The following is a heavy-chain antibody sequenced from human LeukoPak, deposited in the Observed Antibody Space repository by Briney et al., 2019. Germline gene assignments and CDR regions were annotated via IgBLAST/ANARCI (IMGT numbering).Heavy chain of an antibody. Sequence: GGSLRLSCAASGFTVSSNYMSWVRQAPGKGLEWVSVIYSGGSTYYADSVKGRFTISGDNSKNTLFLQMNSLRAEDTAVYYCAREGTSSGWYPFDYWGQGTLVTVSS. D-gene: IGHD6-19*01. CDR3: AREGTSSGWYPFDY. J-gene: IGHJ4*02. V-gene: IGHV3-53*01. CDR1: GFTVSSNY. CDR2: IYSGGST.